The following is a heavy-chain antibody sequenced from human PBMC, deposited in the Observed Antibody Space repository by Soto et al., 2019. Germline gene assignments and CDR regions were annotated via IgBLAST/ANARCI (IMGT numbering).Heavy chain of an antibody. V-gene: IGHV4-34*01. D-gene: IGHD6-25*01. J-gene: IGHJ4*02. CDR2: INHSGST. CDR1: GGSFSGYY. Sequence: SETLSLTCAVYGGSFSGYYLSWIRQPPGKGLEWIGEINHSGSTNYNPSLKSRVTISVDTSKNQFSLKLSSVTAEDTAVYYCAKESGVGIRDYWGQGTLVTVSS. CDR3: AKESGVGIRDY.